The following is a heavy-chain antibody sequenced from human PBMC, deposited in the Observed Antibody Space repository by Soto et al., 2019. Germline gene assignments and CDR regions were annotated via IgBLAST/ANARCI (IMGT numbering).Heavy chain of an antibody. V-gene: IGHV3-21*06. CDR2: ISSTTNYI. J-gene: IGHJ4*02. CDR3: ARESEDLTSNFDY. Sequence: PGGSLRLSCAASGFTFTRYSMNWVRQAPGKGLEWVSSISSTTNYIYYGDSMKGRFTISRDNAKNSLYLEMNSLRAEDTAVYYCARESEDLTSNFDYWRQGTLVTVS. CDR1: GFTFTRYS.